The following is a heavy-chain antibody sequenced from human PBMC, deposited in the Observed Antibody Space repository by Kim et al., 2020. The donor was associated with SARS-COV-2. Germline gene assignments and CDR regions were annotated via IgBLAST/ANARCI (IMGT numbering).Heavy chain of an antibody. CDR1: GFSLSDYY. D-gene: IGHD3-16*02. Sequence: GGSLTLSCEASGFSLSDYYMTWIRQAPGKGLEWLSHISSSGNTIDYADSLRGRFTISRDNAKNSLYLQLNSLRAEDTAIYYCARESNRHRSADYWGQGTLVSVSS. CDR2: ISSSGNTI. J-gene: IGHJ4*02. V-gene: IGHV3-11*01. CDR3: ARESNRHRSADY.